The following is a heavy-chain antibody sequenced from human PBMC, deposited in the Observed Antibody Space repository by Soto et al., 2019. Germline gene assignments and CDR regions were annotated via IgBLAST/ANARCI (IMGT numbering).Heavy chain of an antibody. D-gene: IGHD6-6*01. CDR2: ISPIFGTA. CDR3: ERGRNWYSSSSIYYYGMDV. J-gene: IGHJ6*02. Sequence: QVQLVQSGAEVKKPGSSVKVSCKASGGTFSSYAISWVRQAPGQGLEWMGGISPIFGTANYAQKFQGRVTITADEATSTAYMELSSLRSEDTAVYYCERGRNWYSSSSIYYYGMDVWGQGTTVTVSS. V-gene: IGHV1-69*01. CDR1: GGTFSSYA.